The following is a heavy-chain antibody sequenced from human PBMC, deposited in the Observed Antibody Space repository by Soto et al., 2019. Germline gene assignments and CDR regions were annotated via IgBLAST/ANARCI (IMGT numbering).Heavy chain of an antibody. CDR3: ARGVDCSGGSCYSSGLYAFDI. CDR1: GGSISSYY. V-gene: IGHV4-59*01. Sequence: QVQLQESGPGLVKPSETLSLTCTVSGGSISSYYWSWIRQPPGKGLEWIGYIYYSGRTNYNPSLTSRVTISVDTSKNQFSLTLSSVTAADTAVYYCARGVDCSGGSCYSSGLYAFDIWGQGTMVTVSS. D-gene: IGHD2-15*01. CDR2: IYYSGRT. J-gene: IGHJ3*02.